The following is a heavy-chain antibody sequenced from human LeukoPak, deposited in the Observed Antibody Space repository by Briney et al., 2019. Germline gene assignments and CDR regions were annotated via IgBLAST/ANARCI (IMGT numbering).Heavy chain of an antibody. D-gene: IGHD3-10*01. J-gene: IGHJ3*02. Sequence: SVKVSCKASGGTFSSYASSWVRQAPGQGLDWMGGIIPIFGTANYAQKFQGRVTITADESTSTAYMELSSLRSEDTAVYYCARPRSGLDAFDIWGQGTMVTVSS. CDR3: ARPRSGLDAFDI. V-gene: IGHV1-69*13. CDR2: IIPIFGTA. CDR1: GGTFSSYA.